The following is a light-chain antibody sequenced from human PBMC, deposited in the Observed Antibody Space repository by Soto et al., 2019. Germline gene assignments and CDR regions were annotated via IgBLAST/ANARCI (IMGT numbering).Light chain of an antibody. V-gene: IGKV3-20*01. Sequence: DIVLTQSPGTLSLSPGERATLSCRASQSVSSSYLAWYQRKPGQAPRLLIYGASSRATGIPDRFSGSGSGTDFTLTISRLEPEDLAVYYCQQYGSSPLWTFGQGTKVEIK. CDR3: QQYGSSPLWT. J-gene: IGKJ1*01. CDR1: QSVSSSY. CDR2: GAS.